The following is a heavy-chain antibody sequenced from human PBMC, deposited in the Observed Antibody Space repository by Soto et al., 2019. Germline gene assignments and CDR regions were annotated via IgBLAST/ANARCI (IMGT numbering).Heavy chain of an antibody. D-gene: IGHD3-10*01. Sequence: EVQLVESGGGLVKPGGSLRLSCAASGFTFSNAWMSWVRQAPGKGLEWVGRIKSKTDGGTTDYAAPVKGRFTISRDDSKNTLYLQMNSLKTEDTAVYYCTRGIWGVTPLFDYWGQGTLVTVSS. CDR1: GFTFSNAW. CDR2: IKSKTDGGTT. J-gene: IGHJ4*02. CDR3: TRGIWGVTPLFDY. V-gene: IGHV3-15*01.